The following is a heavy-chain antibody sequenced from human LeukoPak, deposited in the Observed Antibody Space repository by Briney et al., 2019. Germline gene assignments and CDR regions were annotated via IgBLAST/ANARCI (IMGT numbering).Heavy chain of an antibody. D-gene: IGHD5-18*01. CDR1: GASISGSGYY. CDR3: ARTTEGGYTSAYFYYYYMDV. CDR2: IYYTGST. Sequence: SETLSLTCAVSGASISGSGYYLGWIRQPPGKGLEWIGNIYYTGSTYYNASLQSRVTISVDTSKNQFSLKLSSVTAADTAVYYCARTTEGGYTSAYFYYYYMDVWGKGTTVTISS. J-gene: IGHJ6*03. V-gene: IGHV4-39*07.